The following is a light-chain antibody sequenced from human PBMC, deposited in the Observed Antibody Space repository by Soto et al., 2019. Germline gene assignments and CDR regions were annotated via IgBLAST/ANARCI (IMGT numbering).Light chain of an antibody. Sequence: EIVLTQSPATLSLSPWERATLSCRASQSVSSSYLAWYQQKPVQAPRLLIYGASSRATGIPDRFSGSGSGTDFTLSISRLEPEDFAVYYCQQYGSSPPLTFGGGTKVDI. CDR1: QSVSSSY. V-gene: IGKV3-20*01. CDR2: GAS. CDR3: QQYGSSPPLT. J-gene: IGKJ4*01.